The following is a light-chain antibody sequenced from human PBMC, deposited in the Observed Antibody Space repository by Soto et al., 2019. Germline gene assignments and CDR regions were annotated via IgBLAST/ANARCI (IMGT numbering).Light chain of an antibody. CDR3: MQALQIRVE. CDR2: LGS. Sequence: DSVMTQFPLSLSVTPGEPASISCRSSQSLLHSDGYNYLDWYVQKPGQSPQLLIYLGSNRASGVPERFSGSASGTDFTLKISRVEAEDVGVYYCMQALQIRVEFGQGTKVEIK. J-gene: IGKJ1*01. CDR1: QSLLHSDGYNY. V-gene: IGKV2-28*01.